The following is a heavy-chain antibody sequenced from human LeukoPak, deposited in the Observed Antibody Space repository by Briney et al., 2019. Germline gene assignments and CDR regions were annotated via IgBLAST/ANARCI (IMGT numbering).Heavy chain of an antibody. CDR1: GGSISSYY. CDR3: AREKDGSGSYYRGDAFDI. D-gene: IGHD3-10*01. J-gene: IGHJ3*02. CDR2: IYTSGST. V-gene: IGHV4-4*07. Sequence: PSETLSLTCTVSGGSISSYYWSWIRQPAGKGLEWIGRIYTSGSTNYNPSLKSRVTMSVDTSKNQFSLKLSSVTAADTAVYYCAREKDGSGSYYRGDAFDIWGQGTMVTVSS.